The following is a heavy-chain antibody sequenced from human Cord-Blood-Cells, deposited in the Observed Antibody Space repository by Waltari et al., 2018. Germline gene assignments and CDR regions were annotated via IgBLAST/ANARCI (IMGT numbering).Heavy chain of an antibody. Sequence: QVQLQQWGAGLLKPSETLSLTCAVYGGSFSGSYWSWIRQHLGKGREGVGEINHSGRTNYNPALKNRVTISVDTSKNQFSLKLSSVTAADTAVYYCARGVFEMNDDWFDPWGQGTLVTVSS. D-gene: IGHD1-1*01. CDR2: INHSGRT. CDR3: ARGVFEMNDDWFDP. V-gene: IGHV4-34*01. CDR1: GGSFSGSY. J-gene: IGHJ5*02.